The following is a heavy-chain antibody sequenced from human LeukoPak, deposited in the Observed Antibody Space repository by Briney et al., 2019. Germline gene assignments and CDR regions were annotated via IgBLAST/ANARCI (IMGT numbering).Heavy chain of an antibody. J-gene: IGHJ4*02. V-gene: IGHV4-34*01. CDR1: GGSISSYY. D-gene: IGHD3-22*01. CDR3: ARRGIVVVPSFDY. Sequence: SETLSLTCTVSGGSISSYYWSWIRQPPGKGLEWIGEINHSGSTNYNPSLKSRVTISVDTSKNQFSLKLSSVTAADTAVYYCARRGIVVVPSFDYWGQGTLVTASS. CDR2: INHSGST.